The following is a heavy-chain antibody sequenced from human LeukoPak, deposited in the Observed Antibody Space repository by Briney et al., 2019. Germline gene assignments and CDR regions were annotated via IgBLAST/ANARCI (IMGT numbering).Heavy chain of an antibody. J-gene: IGHJ5*02. CDR1: GYTFTSYD. Sequence: ASVKVSCKASGYTFTSYDINWVRQATGQGLEWMGWMNPNSGNTGYAQKFQGRVTITRNTSISTAYMELSSLRSEDTAVYYCARGGWELQNNWFDPWGQGTLVTVSS. V-gene: IGHV1-8*03. D-gene: IGHD1-26*01. CDR3: ARGGWELQNNWFDP. CDR2: MNPNSGNT.